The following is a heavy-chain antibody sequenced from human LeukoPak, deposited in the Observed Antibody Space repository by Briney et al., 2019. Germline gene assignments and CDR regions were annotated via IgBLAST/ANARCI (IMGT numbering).Heavy chain of an antibody. J-gene: IGHJ4*02. V-gene: IGHV3-23*01. D-gene: IGHD4-17*01. Sequence: PGGSLRLSCAASGFTFSSNTMTWVRQVSGKGLEWVSSIRGGGSDTHYAGTVRGRFTISRDNSKNTLYLQMNSLRAEDTAVYYCAKLVHDYGEYYFDYWGQGTLVTVSS. CDR3: AKLVHDYGEYYFDY. CDR1: GFTFSSNT. CDR2: IRGGGSDT.